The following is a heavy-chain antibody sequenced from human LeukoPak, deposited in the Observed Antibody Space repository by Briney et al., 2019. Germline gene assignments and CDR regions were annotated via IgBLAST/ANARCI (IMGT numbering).Heavy chain of an antibody. J-gene: IGHJ4*02. CDR3: ARVGGYSGYAQS. D-gene: IGHD5-12*01. Sequence: SETLSLTCAVYGGSFSGYYYSWIRQPPGEGLEWIGEINHSGDTNYNPSLKSRVTLSVDTSKNQFSLKLSSVTAADTAVYYCARVGGYSGYAQSWGQGTLVTVSS. V-gene: IGHV4-34*01. CDR2: INHSGDT. CDR1: GGSFSGYY.